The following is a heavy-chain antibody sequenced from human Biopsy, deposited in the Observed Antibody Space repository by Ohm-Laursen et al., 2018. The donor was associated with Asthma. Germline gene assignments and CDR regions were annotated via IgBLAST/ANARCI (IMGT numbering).Heavy chain of an antibody. D-gene: IGHD4-17*01. J-gene: IGHJ6*02. CDR1: GDILSSFG. CDR3: ARGAYYGDRRPRNGLDV. CDR2: VIPIYGTT. Sequence: ASVKVSCKAHGDILSSFGIKWVRKAPGQGLEWMGGVIPIYGTTHTAQKFQGRVTITADESTSTAYMELTSLRKEDTAVYYCARGAYYGDRRPRNGLDVWGQGTTVTVSS. V-gene: IGHV1-69*13.